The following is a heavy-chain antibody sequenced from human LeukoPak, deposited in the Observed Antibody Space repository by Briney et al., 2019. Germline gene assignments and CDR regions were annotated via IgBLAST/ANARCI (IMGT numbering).Heavy chain of an antibody. V-gene: IGHV3-9*01. J-gene: IGHJ4*02. CDR2: ISWISGSI. Sequence: GRSLRLSCAASGFTFDDYAMHWVRQAPGKGLEWVSGISWISGSIGYADSVKGRFTISRDNAKNSLYLQMNSLRAEDTALYYCAKGDHSGYHFTYFDSWGQGTLVTVSS. D-gene: IGHD5-12*01. CDR3: AKGDHSGYHFTYFDS. CDR1: GFTFDDYA.